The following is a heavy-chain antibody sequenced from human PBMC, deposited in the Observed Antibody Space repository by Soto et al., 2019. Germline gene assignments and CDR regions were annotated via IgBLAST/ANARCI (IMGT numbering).Heavy chain of an antibody. Sequence: EAQLLESGGELSQPGGSLRLSCAASGFTYSSHGMSWVRQAPGKGLEWIAGLSRGGGSTYYADSVKGRFTISRDNSKNTLDLIMNSLRVEDTALYYCARDGQYRTDGFDIWGQGTMVTVSS. V-gene: IGHV3-23*01. CDR2: LSRGGGST. CDR3: ARDGQYRTDGFDI. J-gene: IGHJ3*02. CDR1: GFTYSSHG. D-gene: IGHD5-12*01.